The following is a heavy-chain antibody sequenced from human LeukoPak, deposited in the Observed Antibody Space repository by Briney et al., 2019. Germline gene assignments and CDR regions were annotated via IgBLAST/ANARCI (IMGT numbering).Heavy chain of an antibody. CDR2: INHSGST. CDR1: GGSFSGYY. J-gene: IGHJ6*03. D-gene: IGHD3-10*01. V-gene: IGHV4-34*01. CDR3: ASSKYGSGSYYYYMDV. Sequence: SETLSLTCAVYGGSFSGYYWSWIRQPPGKGLEWIGEINHSGSTNYNPSLKSRVTISVDTSKNQFSLELSSVTAADTAVYYCASSKYGSGSYYYYMDVWGKGTTVTVSS.